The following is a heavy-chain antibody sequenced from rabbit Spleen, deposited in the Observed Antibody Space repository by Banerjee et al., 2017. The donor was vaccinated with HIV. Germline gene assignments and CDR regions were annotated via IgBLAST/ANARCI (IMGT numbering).Heavy chain of an antibody. D-gene: IGHD5-1*01. CDR3: ARDLVAAIGWNFNL. CDR2: IYTGGSGGI. CDR1: GFDLSNYYY. V-gene: IGHV1S40*01. J-gene: IGHJ4*01. Sequence: QSLEESGGDLVKPGASLTLTCTASGFDLSNYYYIYWVRQAPGKGLEWIGCIYTGGSGGIYYASWAKGRFIMSRTSSTTVTLQMTSLTAADTATYFCARDLVAAIGWNFNLWGPGTLVTVS.